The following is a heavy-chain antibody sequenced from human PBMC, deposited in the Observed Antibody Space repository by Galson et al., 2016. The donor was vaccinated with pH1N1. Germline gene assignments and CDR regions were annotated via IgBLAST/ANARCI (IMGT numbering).Heavy chain of an antibody. CDR1: GFPFSDYW. D-gene: IGHD2-15*01. J-gene: IGHJ4*02. Sequence: RLSCAASGFPFSDYWVHWVRQAPGKGLVWVARIDNDGRGTSHADSVRGRFAISRDNAENMLYLQMNSLRTDDTAVYYCARNWWGIDYWGQGALVTVSS. V-gene: IGHV3-74*01. CDR3: ARNWWGIDY. CDR2: IDNDGRGT.